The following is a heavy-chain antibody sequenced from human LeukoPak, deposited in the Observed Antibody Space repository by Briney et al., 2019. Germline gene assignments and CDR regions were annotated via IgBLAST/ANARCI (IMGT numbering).Heavy chain of an antibody. J-gene: IGHJ4*02. V-gene: IGHV1-2*02. CDR2: IYPNNGAT. D-gene: IGHD3-10*01. CDR1: GYTFSGTGWY. CDR3: ARDGPAQMVDFDY. Sequence: GASVKVSCKASGYTFSGTGWYLYWLRQAPGQGLECMGWIYPNNGATGYAQKFQGRVAMTRDTSISTAYMELSRLRPGDTAVYYCARDGPAQMVDFDYWGQGTLVTVSS.